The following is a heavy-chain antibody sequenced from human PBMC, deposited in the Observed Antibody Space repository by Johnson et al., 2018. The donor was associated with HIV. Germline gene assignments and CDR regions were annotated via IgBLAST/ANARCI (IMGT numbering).Heavy chain of an antibody. V-gene: IGHV3-15*01. CDR2: IKSKTDGGTT. D-gene: IGHD1-26*01. CDR1: GFTFSNAW. CDR3: SKVGYIKGASTGFDI. J-gene: IGHJ3*02. Sequence: VQLVESGGGLVKPGGSLRLSCAASGFTFSNAWMSWVRQAPGKGLEWVGRIKSKTDGGTTDYAAPVKGRFTTSRDNSKNTLYLQMNILRSEDTAVYYCSKVGYIKGASTGFDIWGQGTMVTVSS.